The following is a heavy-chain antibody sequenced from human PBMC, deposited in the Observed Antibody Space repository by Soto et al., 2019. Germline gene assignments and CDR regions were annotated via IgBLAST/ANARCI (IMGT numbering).Heavy chain of an antibody. D-gene: IGHD3-3*01. CDR2: IIPIFGTA. V-gene: IGHV1-69*13. J-gene: IGHJ6*02. Sequence: SVKVSCKASGGTFSSYAISWVRQAPGQGLEWMGGIIPIFGTANYAQKFQGGVTITADESTSTAYMELSSLRSEDTAVYYCARVSGYYDYYYGMDVWGQGTTVTVSS. CDR1: GGTFSSYA. CDR3: ARVSGYYDYYYGMDV.